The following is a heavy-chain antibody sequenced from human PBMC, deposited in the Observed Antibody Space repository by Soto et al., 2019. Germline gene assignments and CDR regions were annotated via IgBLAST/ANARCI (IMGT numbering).Heavy chain of an antibody. D-gene: IGHD3-22*01. V-gene: IGHV5-51*01. Sequence: GESLKIACNGSGYSFTSYWIGWVRQMPGKGLEWMGIIYPGDSDTRYSPSFQGQVTISADKSISTAYLQWSSLKASDTAMYYCARGIWTDSSGYYRQAFDIWGQGTMVTVSS. CDR1: GYSFTSYW. J-gene: IGHJ3*02. CDR2: IYPGDSDT. CDR3: ARGIWTDSSGYYRQAFDI.